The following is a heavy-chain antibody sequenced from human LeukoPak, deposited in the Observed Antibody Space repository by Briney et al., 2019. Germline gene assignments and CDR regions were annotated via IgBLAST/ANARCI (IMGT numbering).Heavy chain of an antibody. CDR1: GVSISSSNAY. CDR3: ARQTGSGLFILP. J-gene: IGHJ4*02. V-gene: IGHV4-39*01. Sequence: SETLSLTCTVSGVSISSSNAYWGWIRQPPGKGLEWIGSIYYSGNTYYNASLKSQVSISIDTSKNQFSLRLTSVTAADTAVYYCARQTGSGLFILPGGQGTLVTVSS. D-gene: IGHD3/OR15-3a*01. CDR2: IYYSGNT.